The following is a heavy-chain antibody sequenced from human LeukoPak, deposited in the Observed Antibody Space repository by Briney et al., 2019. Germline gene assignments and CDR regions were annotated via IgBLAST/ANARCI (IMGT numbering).Heavy chain of an antibody. CDR3: ARDPGPTTIFGVVITQKSIDY. D-gene: IGHD3-3*01. V-gene: IGHV1-18*01. Sequence: ASVKVSCKASGYTFTSYGISWVRQAPGQGLEWMGWISAYNGNTNYAQKLQGRVTMTTDTSTSTAYMELRSLRSDDTAVYYCARDPGPTTIFGVVITQKSIDYWGQGTLVTVSS. J-gene: IGHJ4*02. CDR2: ISAYNGNT. CDR1: GYTFTSYG.